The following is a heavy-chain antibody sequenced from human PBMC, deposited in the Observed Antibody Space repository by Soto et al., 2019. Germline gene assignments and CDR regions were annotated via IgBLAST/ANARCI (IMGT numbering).Heavy chain of an antibody. CDR3: ARGATVTQYDY. CDR2: GSYSGTT. Sequence: QVQLQESGPGLVKPSETLSLTCTVSGVSVSSGSFYWAWIRQPPGKGLEWIGFGSYSGTTNYKPSLKSRVTIFVDTSRSQISPKVSPLTAADTAVYYCARGATVTQYDYWGQGTLVTVSS. CDR1: GVSVSSGSFY. D-gene: IGHD4-17*01. J-gene: IGHJ4*02. V-gene: IGHV4-61*01.